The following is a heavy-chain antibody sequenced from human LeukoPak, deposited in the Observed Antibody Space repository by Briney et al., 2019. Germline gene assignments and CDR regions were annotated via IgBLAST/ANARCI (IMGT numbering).Heavy chain of an antibody. CDR1: GGSISSYY. D-gene: IGHD6-13*01. J-gene: IGHJ1*01. CDR2: IYTSGST. Sequence: SETLCLTCTVSGGSISSYYWSWIRQPAGKGLEWIGRIYTSGSTNYNPSLKSRVTMSVDTSKNQFSLKLSSVTAADTALYYCARSLPIAAAGEYFQHWGQGTLVTVSS. CDR3: ARSLPIAAAGEYFQH. V-gene: IGHV4-4*07.